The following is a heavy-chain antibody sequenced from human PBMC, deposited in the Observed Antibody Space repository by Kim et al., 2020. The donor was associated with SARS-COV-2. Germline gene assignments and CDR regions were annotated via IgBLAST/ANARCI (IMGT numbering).Heavy chain of an antibody. D-gene: IGHD6-13*01. Sequence: FYSASVEGRFTNSRDNFKNTLNLQTSSLRAEDTAVYYCALVAPAGYFFDFWGQGTLVTVSS. J-gene: IGHJ4*02. CDR3: ALVAPAGYFFDF. V-gene: IGHV3-23*01.